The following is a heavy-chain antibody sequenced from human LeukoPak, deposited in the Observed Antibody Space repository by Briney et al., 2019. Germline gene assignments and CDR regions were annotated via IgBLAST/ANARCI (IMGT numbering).Heavy chain of an antibody. CDR3: AKDRVRWALEY. D-gene: IGHD1-26*01. CDR2: ISDNAGGT. V-gene: IGHV3-23*01. Sequence: PGGSLRLSCAASGFTLSNYGMTWVRQAPGKGLEWVSSISDNAGGTFYADSVKGRFTISRDNSKNTLYLQMNSLRAEDTAVYYCAKDRVRWALEYWGQGTLVTVSS. J-gene: IGHJ4*02. CDR1: GFTLSNYG.